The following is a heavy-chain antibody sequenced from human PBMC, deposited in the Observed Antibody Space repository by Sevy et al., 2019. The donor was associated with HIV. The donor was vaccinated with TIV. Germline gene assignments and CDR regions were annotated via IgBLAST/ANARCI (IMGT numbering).Heavy chain of an antibody. Sequence: GSLRLSCAASGFTFSSYEMNWVRQAPGKGLEWVSYISNSGTTISDSDSVRGRFSISRDNARNSLYLQMNSLRAEDTAVYYCARDLPPSATTVAHFDYWGPGTLVTVSS. J-gene: IGHJ4*02. CDR3: ARDLPPSATTVAHFDY. CDR1: GFTFSSYE. D-gene: IGHD4-17*01. CDR2: ISNSGTTI. V-gene: IGHV3-48*03.